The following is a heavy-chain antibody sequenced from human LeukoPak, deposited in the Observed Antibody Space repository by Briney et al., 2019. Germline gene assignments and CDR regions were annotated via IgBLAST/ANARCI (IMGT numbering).Heavy chain of an antibody. V-gene: IGHV3-74*01. D-gene: IGHD2-15*01. J-gene: IGHJ4*02. CDR3: ARGTHLLSTPYDY. CDR1: GFTFSSYW. Sequence: GGSLRLSCAASGFTFSSYWMHWVRQAPGKGLEWVSRINEDGSIITYADSVKGRFTISRDNAKNSLYLQMNSLRAEDTAVYYCARGTHLLSTPYDYWGQGTLVTVSS. CDR2: INEDGSII.